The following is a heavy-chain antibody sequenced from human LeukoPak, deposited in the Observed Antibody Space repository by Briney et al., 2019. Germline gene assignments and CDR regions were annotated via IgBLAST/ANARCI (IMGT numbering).Heavy chain of an antibody. CDR2: IAFDDTDR. CDR3: ARDFRFEEFNSYYYYYGMDV. J-gene: IGHJ6*02. CDR1: GFIFGDYA. Sequence: GGSLRLSCAASGFIFGDYAMHWVRQAPGKGLEWVAAIAFDDTDRYYIDSVKGRFTISRDDSKNTLYLHMTSLRAEDTAVYYCARDFRFEEFNSYYYYYGMDVWGQGTTVTVSS. V-gene: IGHV3-30*04. D-gene: IGHD3-10*01.